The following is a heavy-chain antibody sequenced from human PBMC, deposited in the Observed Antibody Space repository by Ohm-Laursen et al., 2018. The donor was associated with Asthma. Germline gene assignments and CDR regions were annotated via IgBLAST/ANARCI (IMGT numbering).Heavy chain of an antibody. V-gene: IGHV3-48*02. CDR2: ISSSRSSI. D-gene: IGHD3-16*01. Sequence: SLRLSCAASGFIVSTKFMIWVRQAPGKGLEWISYISSSRSSIYYAESVKGRFTISRDNAKNSLYLQMNSLRDEDTAVYYCSTYTIPMKDWGQGTLVTVSS. CDR1: GFIVSTKF. J-gene: IGHJ4*02. CDR3: STYTIPMKD.